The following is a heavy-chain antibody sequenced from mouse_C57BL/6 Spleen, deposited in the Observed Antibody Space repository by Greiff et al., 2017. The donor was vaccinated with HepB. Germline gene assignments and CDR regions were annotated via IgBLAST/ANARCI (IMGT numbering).Heavy chain of an antibody. CDR3: ARSYYGSSFAY. Sequence: EVQLQQSGPELVKPGASVKISCKASGYSFTGYYMNWVKQSPEKSLEWIGEINPSTGGTTYNQKFKAKATLTVDKSSSTAYMQLKSLTSEDSAVYYCARSYYGSSFAYWGQGTLVTVSA. D-gene: IGHD1-1*01. J-gene: IGHJ3*01. CDR1: GYSFTGYY. V-gene: IGHV1-42*01. CDR2: INPSTGGT.